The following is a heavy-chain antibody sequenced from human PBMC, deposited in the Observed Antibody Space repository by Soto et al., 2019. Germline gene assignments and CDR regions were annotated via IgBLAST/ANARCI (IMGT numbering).Heavy chain of an antibody. CDR1: GFTFSSYG. Sequence: SLRLSCAASGFTFSSYGMHWVRQAPGKGLEWVAVIWYDGSNKYYADSVKGRFTISRDNSKNTLYLQMNSLRAEDTAVYYCARGFGDYTGGAYYYYGMDVWGQGTTVTVSS. D-gene: IGHD4-17*01. V-gene: IGHV3-33*01. CDR2: IWYDGSNK. J-gene: IGHJ6*02. CDR3: ARGFGDYTGGAYYYYGMDV.